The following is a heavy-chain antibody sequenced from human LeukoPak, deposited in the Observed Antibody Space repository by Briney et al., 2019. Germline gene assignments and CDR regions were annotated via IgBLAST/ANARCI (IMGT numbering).Heavy chain of an antibody. CDR3: AREKYGSGSYYSGDYYYYYYMDV. V-gene: IGHV4-4*07. CDR2: IYTSGST. D-gene: IGHD3-10*01. J-gene: IGHJ6*03. CDR1: GGSISSYY. Sequence: SETLSLTCTVSGGSISSYYWSWIRQPAGKGLEWIGRIYTSGSTNYNPSLKSRVTMSVDTSKNQFSLKLSSVTAADTAVYYCAREKYGSGSYYSGDYYYYYYMDVWGKGITVTISS.